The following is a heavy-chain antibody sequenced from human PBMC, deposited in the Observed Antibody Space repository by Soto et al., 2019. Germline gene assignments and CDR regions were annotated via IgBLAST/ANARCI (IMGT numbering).Heavy chain of an antibody. CDR3: ARDRGRIAVAGFDY. CDR2: IYHSGST. J-gene: IGHJ4*02. Sequence: SETLSLTCAVSSGSISSSNWWSWVRQPPGKGLEWIGEIYHSGSTNYNPSLKSRVTISVDKSKNQFSLKLSSVTAADTAVYYCARDRGRIAVAGFDYWGQGTLVTVSS. CDR1: SGSISSSNW. V-gene: IGHV4-4*02. D-gene: IGHD6-19*01.